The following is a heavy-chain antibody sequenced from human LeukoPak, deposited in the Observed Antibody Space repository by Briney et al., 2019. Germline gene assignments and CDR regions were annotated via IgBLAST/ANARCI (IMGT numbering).Heavy chain of an antibody. V-gene: IGHV3-7*01. CDR3: ARDDIAATGPSFDY. D-gene: IGHD6-13*01. CDR2: IKQDGSEK. J-gene: IGHJ4*02. Sequence: GGSLRLSCAASGFAFTNYWMMWVRQAPGKGLEGVANIKQDGSEKYYLDSVKGRFTISRDNAKNSLYLQMNSLRAEDTAVYYCARDDIAATGPSFDYWGQGTLVTVSS. CDR1: GFAFTNYW.